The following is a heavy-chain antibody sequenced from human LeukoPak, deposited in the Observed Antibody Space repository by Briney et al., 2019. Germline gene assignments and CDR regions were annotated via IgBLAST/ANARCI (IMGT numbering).Heavy chain of an antibody. CDR2: IIPIFGTA. CDR1: GGTFSSYA. CDR3: ARDQPGSGYDSYNWSDP. J-gene: IGHJ5*02. D-gene: IGHD5-12*01. V-gene: IGHV1-69*05. Sequence: SVKVSCKASGGTFSSYAISWVRQAPGQGLEWMGGIIPIFGTANYAQKFQGRVTITTDESTSTAYMELSSLRSEDTAVYYCARDQPGSGYDSYNWSDPWGQGTLVTVSS.